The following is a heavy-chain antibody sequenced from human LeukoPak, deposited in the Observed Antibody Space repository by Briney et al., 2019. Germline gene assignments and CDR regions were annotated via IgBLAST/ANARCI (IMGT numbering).Heavy chain of an antibody. J-gene: IGHJ4*02. CDR2: INHSGST. D-gene: IGHD6-13*01. CDR3: ARARSSSWYVVDY. V-gene: IGHV4-34*01. CDR1: GGFFSGYY. Sequence: PSETLSDTCAVCGGFFSGYYWSWIRQPPGKGLEWIGEINHSGSTNYNPSLKSRVTISVDTSKNQISLKLSSVTAADTAVYYCARARSSSWYVVDYWGQGTLVTVSS.